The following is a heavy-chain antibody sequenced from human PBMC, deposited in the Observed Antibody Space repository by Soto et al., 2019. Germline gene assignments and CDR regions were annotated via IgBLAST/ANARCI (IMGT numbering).Heavy chain of an antibody. D-gene: IGHD3-10*01. CDR3: ARDDIGDNYRLYNWFDP. J-gene: IGHJ5*02. CDR2: IIPIFGTA. Sequence: QVQLVQSGAEVKKPGSSVKVSCKASGGTFSSYAISWVRQAPGQGLEWMGGIIPIFGTANYAQKFQGRVTMTAAESTSTAYMELSSLRSEDTAVYYRARDDIGDNYRLYNWFDPWGQGTLVTVSS. V-gene: IGHV1-69*12. CDR1: GGTFSSYA.